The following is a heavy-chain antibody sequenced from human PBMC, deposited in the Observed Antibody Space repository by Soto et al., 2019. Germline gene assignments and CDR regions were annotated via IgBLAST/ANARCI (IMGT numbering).Heavy chain of an antibody. J-gene: IGHJ5*02. CDR1: GFSLSNARLG. Sequence: QVTLKESGPVVVKPTETLTLTCTVSGFSLSNARLGVSWIRQPPGKALEWLAHIFSNDEKSYSTSLSNRLTISKDSSKSQVVLTMTNVDPVDSGTYCCALIIECSRTDCYLASFDTWGQGTLVSVSS. CDR2: IFSNDEK. D-gene: IGHD2-21*02. V-gene: IGHV2-26*01. CDR3: ALIIECSRTDCYLASFDT.